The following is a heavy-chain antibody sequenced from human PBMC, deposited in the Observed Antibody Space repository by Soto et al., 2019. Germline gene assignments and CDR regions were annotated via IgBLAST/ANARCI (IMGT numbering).Heavy chain of an antibody. CDR1: GGSISSGGYY. D-gene: IGHD2-21*02. J-gene: IGHJ6*02. V-gene: IGHV4-31*03. CDR2: IYYSGST. CDR3: ARDEGCGGDCYSGGSGYGMDV. Sequence: SETLSLTCTVSGGSISSGGYYWSWIRQHPGKGLEWIGYIYYSGSTYYNPSLKSRVTISVDTSKSQFSLKLSSVTAADTAVYYCARDEGCGGDCYSGGSGYGMDVWGQGTTVTVSS.